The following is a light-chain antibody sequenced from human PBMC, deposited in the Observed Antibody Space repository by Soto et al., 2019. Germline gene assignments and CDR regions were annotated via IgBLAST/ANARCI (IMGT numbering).Light chain of an antibody. CDR3: QQYYSSPS. J-gene: IGKJ5*01. CDR1: QSVLFTSNNKNY. Sequence: DIVMTQSPDSLAVSLGERATINCKSNQSVLFTSNNKNYLAWYQQIPGQPPKLLIYWASTRESGVPDRFSGSGSGTDFTLTISSLQAEDVAVYYCQQYYSSPSFGQGTRLEIK. V-gene: IGKV4-1*01. CDR2: WAS.